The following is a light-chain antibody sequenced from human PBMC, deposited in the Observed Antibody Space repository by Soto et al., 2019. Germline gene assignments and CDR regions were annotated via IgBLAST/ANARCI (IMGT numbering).Light chain of an antibody. V-gene: IGKV3-15*01. J-gene: IGKJ1*01. CDR3: QQDNNWPQT. CDR1: QFISNS. CDR2: GAS. Sequence: EIVMTQSPATLSVSPGERVTLSCRASQFISNSLAWYQQRPGQPPRLLIYGASTRAAGISARFSGSGSGTEFTLTISSLQSEDFAVYYCQQDNNWPQTFGQGTKVDI.